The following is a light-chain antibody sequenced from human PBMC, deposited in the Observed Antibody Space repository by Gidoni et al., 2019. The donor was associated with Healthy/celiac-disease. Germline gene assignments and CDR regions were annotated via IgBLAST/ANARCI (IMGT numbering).Light chain of an antibody. CDR3: PQYNNWPPCT. Sequence: EIVMTQSPATLSVFPGERATLSCRASQSVSSNLAWYQQKPGQAPRLLIYGASTRATGIPARFSGSGSGTEFTLTISSLQSEDFAVYYCPQYNNWPPCTFGQGTKLEIK. J-gene: IGKJ2*02. V-gene: IGKV3D-15*01. CDR1: QSVSSN. CDR2: GAS.